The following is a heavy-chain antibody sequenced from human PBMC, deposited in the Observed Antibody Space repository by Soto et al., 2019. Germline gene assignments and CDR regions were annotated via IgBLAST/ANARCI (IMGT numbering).Heavy chain of an antibody. CDR2: LYYGRSA. CDR3: TLRSMAVVPEY. J-gene: IGHJ4*02. D-gene: IGHD3-22*01. V-gene: IGHV4-59*01. Sequence: QVQLQESGPGLVKPSETLSLTCAVSGDSISSYYCMWIRQPPGKGLESIGYLYYGRSANYNPSLTGRGTLSVDTATIARALTLSSPTAADTAVYYFTLRSMAVVPEYWGQGTLGTVSS. CDR1: GDSISSYY.